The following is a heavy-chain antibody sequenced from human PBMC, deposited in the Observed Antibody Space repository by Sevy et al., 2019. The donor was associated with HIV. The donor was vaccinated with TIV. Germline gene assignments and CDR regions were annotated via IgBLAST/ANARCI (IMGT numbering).Heavy chain of an antibody. Sequence: GGSLRLSCAASGFTFSSYEMNWVRQAPGKGLEWVSHIHYSDGTIYYEDHVEGRFNISRDKDKNSLYLQMKSLRVEDTAVYYCVRGGDAADFFDYWGQGTLVTVSS. D-gene: IGHD3-10*01. J-gene: IGHJ4*02. CDR1: GFTFSSYE. V-gene: IGHV3-48*03. CDR3: VRGGDAADFFDY. CDR2: IHYSDGTI.